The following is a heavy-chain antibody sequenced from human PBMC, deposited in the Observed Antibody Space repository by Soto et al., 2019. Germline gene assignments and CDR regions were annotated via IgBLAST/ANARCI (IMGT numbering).Heavy chain of an antibody. CDR3: ARELDGYNDY. D-gene: IGHD5-12*01. V-gene: IGHV3-13*01. J-gene: IGHJ4*02. CDR2: IGTAGDT. Sequence: AIGTAGDTYYPGSVKGRFTISRENAKNSLYLQMNSLRAGDTAVYYCARELDGYNDYWGQGTLVTVSS.